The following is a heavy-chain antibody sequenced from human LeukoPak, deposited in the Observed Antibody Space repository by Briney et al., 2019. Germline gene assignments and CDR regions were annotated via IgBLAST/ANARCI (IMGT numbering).Heavy chain of an antibody. CDR2: VSFDGKIE. V-gene: IGHV3-30*01. D-gene: IGHD3-16*01. CDR3: VRARVTRGLGY. Sequence: GGFLRLSCAASGFTFRHYSMHWVRQAPGKGLEWVAVVSFDGKIEYYADSVRGRFSISRDNSNSTLYLQMDSLRPDDTGLYYCVRARVTRGLGYWGQGTPVTVS. J-gene: IGHJ4*02. CDR1: GFTFRHYS.